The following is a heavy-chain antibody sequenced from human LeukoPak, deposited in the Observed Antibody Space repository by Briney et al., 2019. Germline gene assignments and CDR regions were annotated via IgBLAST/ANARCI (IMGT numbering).Heavy chain of an antibody. Sequence: HAGGSLRLSCAASGFTFSSYGMHWVRQAPGKGLEWVACIRYDGSNKYYADSVKGRFTISRDNSKNTLYLQMNSLKAEDTGVYYCTRVTLDMTGMVVIITLDYWGQGTLVTVSS. CDR3: TRVTLDMTGMVVIITLDY. V-gene: IGHV3-30*02. J-gene: IGHJ4*02. CDR2: IRYDGSNK. D-gene: IGHD2-21*01. CDR1: GFTFSSYG.